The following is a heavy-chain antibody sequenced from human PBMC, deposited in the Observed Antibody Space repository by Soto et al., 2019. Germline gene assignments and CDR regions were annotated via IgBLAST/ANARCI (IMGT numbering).Heavy chain of an antibody. Sequence: QVQLVESGGGVVQPGRSLRLSCAASGFTFSSYAMHWVRQAPGKGLEWVAVISFDGNTKFYTGSMKGRFTISRDNSKNTLYVQMNSLRAEDTAVYYCARDQYPSYYYYGMDVWGQGITVTVSS. J-gene: IGHJ6*02. V-gene: IGHV3-30-3*01. CDR2: ISFDGNTK. D-gene: IGHD4-4*01. CDR3: ARDQYPSYYYYGMDV. CDR1: GFTFSSYA.